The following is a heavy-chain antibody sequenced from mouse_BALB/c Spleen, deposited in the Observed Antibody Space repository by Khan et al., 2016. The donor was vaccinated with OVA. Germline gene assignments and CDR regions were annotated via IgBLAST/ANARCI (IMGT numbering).Heavy chain of an antibody. D-gene: IGHD3-1*01. J-gene: IGHJ2*03. CDR3: ARGARATYYFDY. Sequence: QLEESGPGLVKPSQSLSLTCSVTGYSITSGYYWNWIRQFPGNKLEWMGYISYDGSDNCNPSLKNRFSITRDTSKNQFFLKLKSVTTEDTATYYCARGARATYYFDYWGQGTSLTVSS. CDR2: ISYDGSD. V-gene: IGHV3-6*02. CDR1: GYSITSGYY.